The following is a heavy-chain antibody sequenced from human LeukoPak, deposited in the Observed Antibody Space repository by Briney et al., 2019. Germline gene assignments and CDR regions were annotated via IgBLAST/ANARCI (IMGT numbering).Heavy chain of an antibody. D-gene: IGHD6-13*01. CDR2: IYTSGST. J-gene: IGHJ5*02. CDR3: ARGLTGIAAAGTRFDP. CDR1: GGSISSYY. V-gene: IGHV4-4*07. Sequence: TETLSLTCTVSGGSISSYYWSWIRQPAGKGLEWIGRIYTSGSTNYNPSLKSRVTMSVDTSKNQFSLKLSSVTAADTAVYYCARGLTGIAAAGTRFDPWGQGTLVTVSS.